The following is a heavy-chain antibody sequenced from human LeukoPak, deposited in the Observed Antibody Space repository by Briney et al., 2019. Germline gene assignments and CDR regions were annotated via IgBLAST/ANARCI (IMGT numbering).Heavy chain of an antibody. V-gene: IGHV3-7*01. CDR1: GFSFSYYW. Sequence: GSLSLSCAASGFSFSYYWMSWVRQAPGKGLEWVANIKQDGSEKYYVDSVKGRFTISRDNAKKSLYLQMNSPRAEDTAVYYCARDAEVGTLFGVLSRYNWFDPWGQGALVTVSS. CDR2: IKQDGSEK. D-gene: IGHD3-3*01. CDR3: ARDAEVGTLFGVLSRYNWFDP. J-gene: IGHJ5*02.